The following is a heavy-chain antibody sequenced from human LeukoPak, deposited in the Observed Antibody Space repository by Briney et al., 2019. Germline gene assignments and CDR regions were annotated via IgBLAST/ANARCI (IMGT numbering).Heavy chain of an antibody. J-gene: IGHJ4*02. CDR3: ARVILPTMIVDY. CDR1: GGSTSSYY. CDR2: IYYSGST. D-gene: IGHD3-22*01. Sequence: SETLSLTCTVSGGSTSSYYWSWIRQPPGKGLEWIGYIYYSGSTNYNPSLKSRVTISVDTSKNQFSLKLSSVTAADTAVYYCARVILPTMIVDYWGQGTLVTVSS. V-gene: IGHV4-59*01.